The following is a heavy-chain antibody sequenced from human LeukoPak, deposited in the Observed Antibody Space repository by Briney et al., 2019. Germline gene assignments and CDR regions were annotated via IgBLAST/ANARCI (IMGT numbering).Heavy chain of an antibody. D-gene: IGHD4-11*01. CDR2: IYYTGTT. Sequence: PSDTLSLTCTVSGDFMSNYYWSWIRRSPGKGREWNGYIYYTGTTSHNPPLKSRVTILVDTSKNQFSLKLSSVTAADTALYYCARGATYSDYDYWGQGTLVTVSS. CDR3: ARGATYSDYDY. J-gene: IGHJ4*02. V-gene: IGHV4-59*07. CDR1: GDFMSNYY.